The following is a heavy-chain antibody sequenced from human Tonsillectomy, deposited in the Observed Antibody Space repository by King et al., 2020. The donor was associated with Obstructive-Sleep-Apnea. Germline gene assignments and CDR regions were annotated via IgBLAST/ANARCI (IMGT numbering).Heavy chain of an antibody. CDR1: GGSISSYY. Sequence: QLQESGPGLVKPSETLSLTCTVSGGSISSYYWSWIRQPPGKGLEWIGYIYYSGITNYNPSLNSRVTLSVDTSQTQFTLKLSAVTAADTAVYYCVRMWIQRPDQPRVVHFDPWGQGTLVTVSS. D-gene: IGHD5-18*01. J-gene: IGHJ5*02. CDR3: VRMWIQRPDQPRVVHFDP. V-gene: IGHV4-59*01. CDR2: IYYSGIT.